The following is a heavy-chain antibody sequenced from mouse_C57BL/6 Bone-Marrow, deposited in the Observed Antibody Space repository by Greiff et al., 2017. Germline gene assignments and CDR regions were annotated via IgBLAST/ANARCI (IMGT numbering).Heavy chain of an antibody. CDR3: ARYGSDFDY. V-gene: IGHV3-6*01. J-gene: IGHJ2*01. CDR2: ISYDGSN. Sequence: EVKLMESGPGLVKPSQSLSLTCSVTGYSITSGYYWNWIRQFPGNKLEWMGYISYDGSNNYNPSLKNRISITRDTSKNQFFLKLNSVTTEDTATYYCARYGSDFDYWGQGTTLTVSS. CDR1: GYSITSGYY. D-gene: IGHD1-1*01.